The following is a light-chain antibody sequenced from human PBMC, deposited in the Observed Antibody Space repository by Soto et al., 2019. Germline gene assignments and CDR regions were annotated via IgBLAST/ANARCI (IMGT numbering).Light chain of an antibody. CDR2: GAS. J-gene: IGKJ4*01. CDR1: QRVSSCF. CDR3: QQYVDSPLT. V-gene: IGKV3-20*01. Sequence: IVLTQYPGTLYLSPGQRDTLSCRASQRVSSCFAWYQQKHGQAPRLLIYGASSRATGIPDRFSGSGSGTDFTLTISRQEPEDCALYYCQQYVDSPLTFGGGTKVEIK.